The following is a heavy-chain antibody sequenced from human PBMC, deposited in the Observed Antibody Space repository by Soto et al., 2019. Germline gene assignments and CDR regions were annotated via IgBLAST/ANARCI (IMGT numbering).Heavy chain of an antibody. Sequence: QVQLVQSGAEEKKPGASVKVSCKASGYTFTNYAMHWVRQAPGQRFEWMGWINAGNGNTKYSQKFQGRVTITRDTSASTAYMELSSLRSEDTAVYYCARVSGYYLPDYWGQGTLVTVSS. CDR2: INAGNGNT. V-gene: IGHV1-3*05. D-gene: IGHD5-12*01. CDR1: GYTFTNYA. CDR3: ARVSGYYLPDY. J-gene: IGHJ4*02.